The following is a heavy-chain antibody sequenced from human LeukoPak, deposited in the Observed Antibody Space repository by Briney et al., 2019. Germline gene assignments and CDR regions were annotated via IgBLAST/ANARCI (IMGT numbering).Heavy chain of an antibody. CDR1: GYTFTIYD. J-gene: IGHJ4*02. CDR3: ARAFISYDPLFY. D-gene: IGHD5-12*01. CDR2: ISAYNGNT. V-gene: IGHV1-18*01. Sequence: GASVTVSFKASGYTFTIYDISWVRQATGQGLEWMGWISAYNGNTNYAQKPQGRVTMTTDTSTSTAYMELRSLRSDDTAVYYCARAFISYDPLFYWGQGTLVTVSS.